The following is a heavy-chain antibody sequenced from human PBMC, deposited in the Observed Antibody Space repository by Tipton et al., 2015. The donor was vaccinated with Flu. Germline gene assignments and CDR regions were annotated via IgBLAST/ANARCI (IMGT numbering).Heavy chain of an antibody. CDR3: ARDSYILTGYYDALDI. CDR1: GLTVSSNY. D-gene: IGHD3-9*01. Sequence: SLRLSCAASGLTVSSNYMSWVRQAPGKGLEWVSVIYSGGSTYYADSVKGRFTISRDNSKNTLYLQMNSLRAEDTAVYYCARDSYILTGYYDALDIWGQGTMVTVSS. CDR2: IYSGGST. V-gene: IGHV3-53*01. J-gene: IGHJ3*02.